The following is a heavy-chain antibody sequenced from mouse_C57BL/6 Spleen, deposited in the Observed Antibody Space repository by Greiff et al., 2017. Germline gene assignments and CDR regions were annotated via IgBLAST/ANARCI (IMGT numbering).Heavy chain of an antibody. CDR1: GYTFTSYW. CDR2: IHPNSGST. V-gene: IGHV1-64*01. CDR3: ATLSYYSNR. Sequence: VQRVESGAELVKPGASVKLSCKASGYTFTSYWMHWVKQRPGQGLEWIGMIHPNSGSTNYNEKFKSKATLTVDKSSSTAYMQLSSLTSEDSAVYYCATLSYYSNRWGQGTTLTVSS. J-gene: IGHJ2*01. D-gene: IGHD2-5*01.